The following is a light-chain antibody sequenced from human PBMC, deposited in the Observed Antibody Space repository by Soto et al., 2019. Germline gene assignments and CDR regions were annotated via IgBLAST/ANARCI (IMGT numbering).Light chain of an antibody. CDR2: DAS. CDR1: QSVKSSY. V-gene: IGKV3-20*01. Sequence: EIVLTQSPGALSLSLGERATLSCRASQSVKSSYLAWYRQKPGQTPRLLIYDASTRATGIPDRFSGSGSGTDFTLTISGLEPEDFAVYSCQQYGSSPQPFGPGTKVE. CDR3: QQYGSSPQP. J-gene: IGKJ1*01.